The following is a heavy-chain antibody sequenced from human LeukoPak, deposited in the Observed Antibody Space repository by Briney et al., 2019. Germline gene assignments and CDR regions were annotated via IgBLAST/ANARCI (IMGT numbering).Heavy chain of an antibody. V-gene: IGHV3-48*04. D-gene: IGHD4-17*01. CDR3: VLVTTGS. CDR2: ISRSGITI. J-gene: IGHJ3*01. Sequence: PGGSLRLSCAASGFSFSTFSMAWVRQAPGKGLEWISYISRSGITIYYADSVKGRFTISRDNAKNSLYLQMNSLRAEDTAVYYCVLVTTGSWGQGTMVTVS. CDR1: GFSFSTFS.